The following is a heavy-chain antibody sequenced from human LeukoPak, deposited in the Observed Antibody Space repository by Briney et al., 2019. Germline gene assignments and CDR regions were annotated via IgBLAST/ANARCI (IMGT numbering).Heavy chain of an antibody. Sequence: PGGSLRLSCAASGFTFSNYWMHWVRQAPGTGLVWVSRINTDGSTTNYADSVKGRFTVSRDNAKNTVYLQMNSLRAEDTALYYCARDETRPYNYYMDVWGKGTTVTVSS. CDR3: ARDETRPYNYYMDV. CDR1: GFTFSNYW. D-gene: IGHD3-16*01. J-gene: IGHJ6*03. CDR2: INTDGSTT. V-gene: IGHV3-74*01.